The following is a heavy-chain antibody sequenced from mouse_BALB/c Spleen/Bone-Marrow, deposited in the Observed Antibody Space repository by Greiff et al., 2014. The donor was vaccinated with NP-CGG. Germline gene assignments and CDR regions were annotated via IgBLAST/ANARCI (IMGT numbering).Heavy chain of an antibody. V-gene: IGHV1-7*01. D-gene: IGHD2-14*01. CDR1: GYTFTSYW. CDR2: INPSTTYS. Sequence: VQLQQSGAELAKPGASVKMSCKASGYTFTSYWMHWVKQRPGQGLEWIGFINPSTTYSAYNQKFKDKATLTADKSSSTAYMQLSSLISEDSAVYYCALYYRYDYFDYWGPGTTLTVSS. CDR3: ALYYRYDYFDY. J-gene: IGHJ2*01.